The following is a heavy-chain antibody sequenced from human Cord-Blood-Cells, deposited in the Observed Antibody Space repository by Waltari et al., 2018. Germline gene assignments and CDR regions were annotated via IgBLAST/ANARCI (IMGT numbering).Heavy chain of an antibody. CDR1: GFTFSSYG. CDR2: ISYDGSNK. D-gene: IGHD6-6*01. J-gene: IGHJ4*02. Sequence: QVQLVESGGGVVQPGRSLRLSCVASGFTFSSYGMHWVRQAPGKGLEWVAVISYDGSNKYYADSVKGRFTISRDNSKNTLYLQMNSLRAEDTAVYYCAKDWGSSSSLFDYWGQGTLVTVSS. V-gene: IGHV3-30*18. CDR3: AKDWGSSSSLFDY.